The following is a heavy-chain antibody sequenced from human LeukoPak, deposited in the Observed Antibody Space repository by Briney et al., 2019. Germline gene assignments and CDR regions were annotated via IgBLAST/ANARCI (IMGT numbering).Heavy chain of an antibody. D-gene: IGHD3-22*01. CDR2: INPSGGST. CDR3: ATLQAYCYDSSGFPLPFDY. V-gene: IGHV1-46*01. Sequence: ASVKVSCKVSGYTFTSYYMHWVRQAPAQGLEWMGIINPSGGSTSYAQKFQGRVTMTRDTSTSTVYMELSSLRSEDTAVYYCATLQAYCYDSSGFPLPFDYWGQGTLVTVSS. CDR1: GYTFTSYY. J-gene: IGHJ4*02.